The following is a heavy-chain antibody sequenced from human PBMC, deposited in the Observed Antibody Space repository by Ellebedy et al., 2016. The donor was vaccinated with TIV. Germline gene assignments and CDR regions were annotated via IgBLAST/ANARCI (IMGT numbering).Heavy chain of an antibody. V-gene: IGHV3-7*04. CDR3: TKDSSWSYDY. Sequence: GESLKISCAASGFTFSSHWMKWVRQAPGKGLEWVATINQEGSEKYYVDSVKGRFTIARDNAKKSLYLQMDSLRTEDTALYYCTKDSSWSYDYWGQGALVTVSS. D-gene: IGHD4/OR15-4a*01. CDR2: INQEGSEK. J-gene: IGHJ4*02. CDR1: GFTFSSHW.